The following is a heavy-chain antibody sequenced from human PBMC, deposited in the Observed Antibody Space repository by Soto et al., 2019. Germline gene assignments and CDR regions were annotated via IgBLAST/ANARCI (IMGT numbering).Heavy chain of an antibody. CDR1: GYTFTSYA. J-gene: IGHJ4*02. V-gene: IGHV1-3*05. Sequence: QVQLVQSGAEEKKPGASVKVSCKASGYTFTSYAMHWVRQAPGQRLEWMGWINAGNGNTKYSQKFQGRVTITRDTSASAAYMELSSLRSEDTAVYYCARGGSGSYFGCWGQGTLVTVSS. CDR2: INAGNGNT. D-gene: IGHD3-10*01. CDR3: ARGGSGSYFGC.